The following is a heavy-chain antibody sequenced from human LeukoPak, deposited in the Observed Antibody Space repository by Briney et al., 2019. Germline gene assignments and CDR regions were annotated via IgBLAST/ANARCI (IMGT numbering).Heavy chain of an antibody. CDR1: GFTFSTSA. CDR3: ARGAPHGPGSAHYSYLEL. D-gene: IGHD2-15*01. V-gene: IGHV3-64*01. Sequence: GGSLRLSCAVSGFTFSTSAMHWVRQAPGKGLEYVSAISSNGGRTYYANSVKGRFTISRDNSKNTVFLQMGSLRTEDMAVYYCARGAPHGPGSAHYSYLELWGRGTLVNVAS. CDR2: ISSNGGRT. J-gene: IGHJ2*01.